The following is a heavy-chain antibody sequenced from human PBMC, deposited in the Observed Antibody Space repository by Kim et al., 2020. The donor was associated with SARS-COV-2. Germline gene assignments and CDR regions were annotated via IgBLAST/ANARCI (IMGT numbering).Heavy chain of an antibody. CDR1: EFPFNTYA. J-gene: IGHJ4*02. Sequence: GGSLRLSCAASEFPFNTYAMSWVRQAPGRGLEWVSAIADSGATAFYADSVGGRFTISRDNSKNTLFLHMSSLRVDDTAIYYCTGSRGGLRFHSLDYWGQGTLVTVSS. V-gene: IGHV3-23*01. D-gene: IGHD5-12*01. CDR2: IADSGATA. CDR3: TGSRGGLRFHSLDY.